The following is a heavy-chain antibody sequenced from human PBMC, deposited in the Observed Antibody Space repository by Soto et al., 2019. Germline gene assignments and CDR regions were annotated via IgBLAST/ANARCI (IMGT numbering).Heavy chain of an antibody. D-gene: IGHD1-7*01. CDR3: ARDQLELRAFDI. Sequence: GGSLRLSCEVSGFTFSNFGMHWVRQAPGKGLEWVSVIYSGGSTYYADSVKGRFTISRDNSKNTLYLQMNSLRAEDTAVYYCARDQLELRAFDIWGQGTMVTVSS. J-gene: IGHJ3*02. V-gene: IGHV3-66*01. CDR1: GFTFSNFG. CDR2: IYSGGST.